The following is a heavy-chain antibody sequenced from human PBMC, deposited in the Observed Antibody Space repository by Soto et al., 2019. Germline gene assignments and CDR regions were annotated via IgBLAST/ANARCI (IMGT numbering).Heavy chain of an antibody. D-gene: IGHD6-13*01. Sequence: QVQLVQSGAEVKKPGSSVKVSCKTSGGTFRTSAISWVRQAPGQGLAWMGGIMPVFPTPDYAQKFQGRVTITADESKGTAYTELSSHRSEHTAVYYCARDKDRQQLGGKCWYMMDVWGQGTTVTVSS. CDR1: GGTFRTSA. CDR2: IMPVFPTP. J-gene: IGHJ6*01. V-gene: IGHV1-69*12. CDR3: ARDKDRQQLGGKCWYMMDV.